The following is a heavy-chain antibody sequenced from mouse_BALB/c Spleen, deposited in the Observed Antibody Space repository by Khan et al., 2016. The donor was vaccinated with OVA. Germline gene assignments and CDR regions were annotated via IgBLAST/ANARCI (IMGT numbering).Heavy chain of an antibody. J-gene: IGHJ2*01. D-gene: IGHD2-14*01. CDR3: ANTYRIKY. Sequence: EVQLQESGAGLVKPSESLSLTCAASGYSITTGYGCSWLRQLPGNHMEWMSYISDSGNTNYNHSLKSRITITRDKSKNQFFLQLNSVTTEDTATYYGANTYRIKYWGQGTTLTVSS. CDR2: ISDSGNT. V-gene: IGHV3-1*02. CDR1: GYSITTGYG.